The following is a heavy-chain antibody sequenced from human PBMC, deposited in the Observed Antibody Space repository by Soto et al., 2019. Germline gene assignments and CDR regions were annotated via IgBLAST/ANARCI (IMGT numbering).Heavy chain of an antibody. Sequence: EVQLVESGGGLVQPGGSLRLSCAASGFIFSDYWMHWVRQVPGRGPLWVSRINIDGSSRSYADSVKGRFTISRDNAKNKLYLQMNSLRDEDTALYYCARGDKRGNNRAMELNWGQGTLVTVSS. J-gene: IGHJ4*02. V-gene: IGHV3-74*01. D-gene: IGHD1-1*01. CDR3: ARGDKRGNNRAMELN. CDR1: GFIFSDYW. CDR2: INIDGSSR.